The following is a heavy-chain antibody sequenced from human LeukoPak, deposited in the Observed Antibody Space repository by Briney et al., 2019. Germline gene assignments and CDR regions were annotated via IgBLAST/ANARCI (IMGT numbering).Heavy chain of an antibody. CDR2: IKTDGSEK. D-gene: IGHD5/OR15-5a*01. CDR1: GFTFSNYW. V-gene: IGHV3-7*01. CDR3: ARDVSVSGMDV. Sequence: GGSLRLSCAASGFTFSNYWMSWVRRAPGKGLEWVANIKTDGSEKYYVDSVKGRFTISRDNPKNSLYLQMNSLRAEDTAIYYCARDVSVSGMDVWGQGTTVTVSS. J-gene: IGHJ6*02.